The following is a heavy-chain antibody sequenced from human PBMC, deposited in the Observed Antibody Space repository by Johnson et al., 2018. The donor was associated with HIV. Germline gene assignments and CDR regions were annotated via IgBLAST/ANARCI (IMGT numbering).Heavy chain of an antibody. Sequence: QVQLVESGGGVVQPGGSLRLSCAASGFTFSSYAMHWVRQAPGKGLEWVAVISYDGSNKYYADSVKGRFTISRDNSKNTLYLQMNSLRAEDTAVYYCARERRPWGPDDFDIWGQGTMVTVSS. CDR3: ARERRPWGPDDFDI. J-gene: IGHJ3*02. D-gene: IGHD3-16*01. CDR1: GFTFSSYA. V-gene: IGHV3-30*04. CDR2: ISYDGSNK.